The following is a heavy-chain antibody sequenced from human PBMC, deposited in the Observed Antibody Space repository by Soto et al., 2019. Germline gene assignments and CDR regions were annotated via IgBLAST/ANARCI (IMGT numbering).Heavy chain of an antibody. J-gene: IGHJ4*02. CDR3: AHRRGYYDSSGYFDY. CDR1: GFSLSTSGVG. Sequence: QITLKESGPTLVKPTQTLTLTCTFSGFSLSTSGVGVGWIRQPPGKALEWLALIYWNDDKRYSPSLKSRLTITKDTSKNQVVLTMTNMDPVDTATYYCAHRRGYYDSSGYFDYWGQGTLVTVSS. D-gene: IGHD3-22*01. V-gene: IGHV2-5*01. CDR2: IYWNDDK.